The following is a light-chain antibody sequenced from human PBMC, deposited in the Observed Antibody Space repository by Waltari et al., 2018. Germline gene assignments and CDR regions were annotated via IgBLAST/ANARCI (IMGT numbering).Light chain of an antibody. V-gene: IGKV3-20*01. CDR3: QHPRRP. CDR2: KTS. Sequence: VLTQSPGTLYLSPGERATLSCRASQSFSSSYLAWYQQKPGQAPRLLIYKTSNRATGIPDRFSGSGSGPDFTLTISRLEPEDFAVYYCQHPRRPFGQWTRVEIK. J-gene: IGKJ1*01. CDR1: QSFSSSY.